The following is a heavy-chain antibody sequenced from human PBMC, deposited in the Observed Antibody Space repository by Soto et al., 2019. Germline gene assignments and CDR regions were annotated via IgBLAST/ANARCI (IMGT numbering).Heavy chain of an antibody. J-gene: IGHJ4*02. Sequence: PGGSLRLSCAASGFTVSNSYMTWVRRAPGQGLEWVSVIYAGGSTYYADSLKGRFTFSRDNSRNTLYLQMNSLRAEDTTVYYCAAPGGSGSGYRMALKYWGQGTLVTVSS. CDR2: IYAGGST. V-gene: IGHV3-53*01. D-gene: IGHD3-22*01. CDR1: GFTVSNSY. CDR3: AAPGGSGSGYRMALKY.